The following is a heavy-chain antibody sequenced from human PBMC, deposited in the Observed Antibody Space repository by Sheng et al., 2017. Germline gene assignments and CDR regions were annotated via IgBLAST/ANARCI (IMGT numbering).Heavy chain of an antibody. CDR3: AREVRGYSHGRQIFIR. Sequence: QVQLVESGGGVVQPGRSLRLSCAASGFTFSSYAMHWVRQAPGKGLEWVAVISYDGSNKYYADSVKGRFTISRDNSKNTLYLQMNSLRAEDTAVYYCAREVRGYSHGRQIFIRGAQGTLVTVSS. V-gene: IGHV3-30*04. D-gene: IGHD5-18*01. J-gene: IGHJ4*02. CDR1: GFTFSSYA. CDR2: ISYDGSNK.